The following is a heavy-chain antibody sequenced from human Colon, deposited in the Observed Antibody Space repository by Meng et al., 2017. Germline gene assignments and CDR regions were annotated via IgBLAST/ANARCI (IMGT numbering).Heavy chain of an antibody. CDR2: MHYSGIA. CDR3: ARYRYDSSSYSNFFDP. Sequence: VPLQESGPGLVKPSPTLSLTCTVSGASISSEAFYWGWIRQHPGKGLEWIGYMHYSGIANYNPSLNSRIAISVDTSKNHFSLKLSSVTAADTAVYYCARYRYDSSSYSNFFDPWGQGTLVTVSS. V-gene: IGHV4-31*03. D-gene: IGHD3-22*01. CDR1: GASISSEAFY. J-gene: IGHJ5*02.